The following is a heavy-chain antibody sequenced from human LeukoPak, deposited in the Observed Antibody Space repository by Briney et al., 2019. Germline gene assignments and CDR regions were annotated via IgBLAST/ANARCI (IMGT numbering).Heavy chain of an antibody. J-gene: IGHJ4*02. CDR3: ARFSATVTL. CDR1: GGSISSGSYY. CDR2: IYYSGST. D-gene: IGHD4-17*01. Sequence: SETLSLTCTVSGGSISSGSYYWGWIRQPPGKGLEWIGSIYYSGSTYYNPSLKSRVTISVDTSRNQFSLKLSSVTAADTAVYYCARFSATVTLWGQGTLVTVSS. V-gene: IGHV4-39*01.